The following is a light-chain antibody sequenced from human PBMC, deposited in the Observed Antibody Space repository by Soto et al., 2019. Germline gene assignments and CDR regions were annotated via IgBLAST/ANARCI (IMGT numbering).Light chain of an antibody. J-gene: IGKJ1*01. Sequence: DIQMTQSPSTLSASVGDRVTITCRASQSISSRLAWYQQKPGKAPKLLIDKASSLESGVPSRFSGSGSGTEFTLTISSLQPDDSATYYCQQYNSYWTFGQGTKVEIK. CDR2: KAS. CDR1: QSISSR. V-gene: IGKV1-5*03. CDR3: QQYNSYWT.